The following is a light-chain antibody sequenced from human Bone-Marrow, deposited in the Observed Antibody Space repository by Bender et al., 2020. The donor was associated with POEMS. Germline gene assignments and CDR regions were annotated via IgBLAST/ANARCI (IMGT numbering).Light chain of an antibody. CDR2: QDT. J-gene: IGLJ2*01. V-gene: IGLV3-1*01. CDR3: QAWDTSAV. CDR1: KLGNRD. Sequence: SYELTQPPSVSVSPGQTASITCSGHKLGNRDVNWYQQHPGQSPVLVIYQDTMRPSGIPGGFYGSNSENTATLTISGTQPMDEAAYYCQAWDTSAVFGGGTKLTVL.